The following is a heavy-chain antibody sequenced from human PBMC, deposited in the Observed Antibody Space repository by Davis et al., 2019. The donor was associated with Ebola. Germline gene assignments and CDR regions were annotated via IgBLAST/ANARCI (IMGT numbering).Heavy chain of an antibody. CDR1: GYTFTSYY. CDR2: INPSGGST. Sequence: ASVKVSCKASGYTFTSYYMHWVRQAPGQGLEWMGIINPSGGSTSYAQKFQGRVTMTRDTSTSTVYMELSSLRSEDTAVYYCARVGYCTGGVCYQDLGVWGQGTTVTVSS. D-gene: IGHD2-8*02. CDR3: ARVGYCTGGVCYQDLGV. J-gene: IGHJ6*02. V-gene: IGHV1-46*01.